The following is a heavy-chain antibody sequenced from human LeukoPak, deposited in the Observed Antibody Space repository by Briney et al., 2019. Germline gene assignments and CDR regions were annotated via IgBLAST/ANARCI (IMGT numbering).Heavy chain of an antibody. V-gene: IGHV4-59*11. J-gene: IGHJ3*02. Sequence: SETLSLTCAVSDDSFSSHYWTWIRQPPGKELEWIGYISYIGSTNYNPSLKSRVTISIDTSRNQFSLRLSSVTAADTAVYYCARDLVTVTKGFDIWGQGTMVSVSS. D-gene: IGHD4-17*01. CDR3: ARDLVTVTKGFDI. CDR2: ISYIGST. CDR1: DDSFSSHY.